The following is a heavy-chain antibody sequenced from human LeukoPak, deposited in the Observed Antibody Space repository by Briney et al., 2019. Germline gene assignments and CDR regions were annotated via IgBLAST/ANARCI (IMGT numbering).Heavy chain of an antibody. V-gene: IGHV4-39*01. D-gene: IGHD6-19*01. J-gene: IGHJ6*02. Sequence: SETLSLTCTVSGGSISSSSYYWGWIRQPPGKGLEWIGSIYYSGSTYYNPSLKSRVTISVDTSKNQFSLKLSSVTAADTAVYYCARHDEAGPYGMDVWGQGTTVTVSS. CDR1: GGSISSSSYY. CDR3: ARHDEAGPYGMDV. CDR2: IYYSGST.